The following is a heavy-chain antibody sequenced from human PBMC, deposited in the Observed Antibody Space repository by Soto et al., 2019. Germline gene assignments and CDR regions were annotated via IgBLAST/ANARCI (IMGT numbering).Heavy chain of an antibody. CDR3: ARDMYYDFWSALIGNYYGMDV. D-gene: IGHD3-3*01. Sequence: GSPRLSCAASGFTFSSYWMSWVRQAPGKGLEWVANIKQDGSEKYYVDSVKGRFTISRDNAKNSLYLQMNSLRAEDTAVYYCARDMYYDFWSALIGNYYGMDVWGQGTTVTVSS. J-gene: IGHJ6*02. CDR1: GFTFSSYW. CDR2: IKQDGSEK. V-gene: IGHV3-7*01.